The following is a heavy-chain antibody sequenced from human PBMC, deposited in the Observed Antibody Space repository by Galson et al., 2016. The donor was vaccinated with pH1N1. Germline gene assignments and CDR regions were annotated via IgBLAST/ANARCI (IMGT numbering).Heavy chain of an antibody. CDR3: ARRCFDS. V-gene: IGHV3-7*01. CDR2: IRQDGGEK. D-gene: IGHD2-8*01. J-gene: IGHJ4*02. Sequence: SLRLSCAASGFTFDNFWMQWVRQAPGKGLEWVANIRQDGGEKYYVDSVKGRFTISRDNAKSSLLLQMNSLTSEDTAVYYCARRCFDSWGQGTLVTVSS. CDR1: GFTFDNFW.